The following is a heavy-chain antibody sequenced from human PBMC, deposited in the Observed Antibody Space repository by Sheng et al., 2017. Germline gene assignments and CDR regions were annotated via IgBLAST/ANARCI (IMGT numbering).Heavy chain of an antibody. Sequence: QLVESGGGLVQPGGSLRLSCAASGFTFTPYWMHWVRQAPGKGLVWVSRINTDGSSTNYADSVKGRFTISRDNPKNTLYLQMNSLRAEDTAVYYCAREHGDTGAFDIWGHGTMVTVSS. CDR2: INTDGSST. D-gene: IGHD3-10*01. CDR3: AREHGDTGAFDI. J-gene: IGHJ3*02. CDR1: GFTFTPYW. V-gene: IGHV3-74*01.